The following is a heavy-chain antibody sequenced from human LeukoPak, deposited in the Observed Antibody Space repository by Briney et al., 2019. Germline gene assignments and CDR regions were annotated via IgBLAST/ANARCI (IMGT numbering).Heavy chain of an antibody. CDR3: ARGLDSWYFYY. D-gene: IGHD2-15*01. Sequence: GGSLRLSCAASGFTFSSYIMNWVRQAPGKGLEWVSSISSSISYIYYADSVKGRFTISRDNAKNSLYLQMNSLRAEHTAVYYCARGLDSWYFYYWGQGTLVTVSS. CDR2: ISSSISYI. V-gene: IGHV3-21*01. J-gene: IGHJ4*02. CDR1: GFTFSSYI.